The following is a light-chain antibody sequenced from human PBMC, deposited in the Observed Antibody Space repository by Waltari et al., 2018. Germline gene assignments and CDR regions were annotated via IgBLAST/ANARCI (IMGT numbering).Light chain of an antibody. J-gene: IGLJ1*01. CDR1: SSDVGNYNY. Sequence: QSALPQPASVSGSPGQSITIPCTGTSSDVGNYNYVSWYQQHPGKVPKLIIYGVSNRPSGVSNRFSGSKSGNTASLTISGLQAEDEADYYCSSYTGGSTFYVFGTGTKVAVL. V-gene: IGLV2-14*01. CDR2: GVS. CDR3: SSYTGGSTFYV.